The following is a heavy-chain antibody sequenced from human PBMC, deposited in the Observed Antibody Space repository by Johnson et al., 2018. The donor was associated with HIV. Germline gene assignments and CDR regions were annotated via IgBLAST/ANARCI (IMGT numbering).Heavy chain of an antibody. CDR3: AKANYYVYAFDI. D-gene: IGHD3-10*02. V-gene: IGHV3-66*02. CDR2: IGTAGDT. CDR1: GFAVSSNY. J-gene: IGHJ3*02. Sequence: VQLVESGGGLVQPGGSLRLSCAASGFAVSSNYMSWIRQAPGKGLEWVSAIGTAGDTYYPGSVKGRFTISRENAKNTLYLQMNSLRAEDTAMYYCAKANYYVYAFDIWGQGTRVTVFS.